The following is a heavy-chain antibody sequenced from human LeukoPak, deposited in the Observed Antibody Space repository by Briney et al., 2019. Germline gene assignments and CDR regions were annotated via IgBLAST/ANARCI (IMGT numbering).Heavy chain of an antibody. CDR2: FYNSGRS. CDR3: TRGAGWLIDY. D-gene: IGHD3-16*01. CDR1: GGSISSTSYY. Sequence: SETLSLTCTVSGGSISSTSYYWGWIRQPPGKGLEWIGYFYNSGRSTYNPSLKSRVTISADTSKNHFSLKLNSVTTADTAVYYCTRGAGWLIDYWGQGILVTVSS. V-gene: IGHV4-61*03. J-gene: IGHJ4*02.